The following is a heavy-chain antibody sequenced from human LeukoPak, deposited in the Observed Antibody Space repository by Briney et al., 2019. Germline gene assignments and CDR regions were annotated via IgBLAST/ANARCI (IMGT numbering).Heavy chain of an antibody. Sequence: GGTLRLSCAASGFTVSSNYMTWVRQAPGKGLEWVSVMYTLGNTYYADSVRGRFTISRDNSKNTLYLQMNSLRAEDTAVYYCAREGRKSRGVDIVRKKETGYYYMDVWGKGTTVTVSS. CDR1: GFTVSSNY. CDR2: MYTLGNT. V-gene: IGHV3-66*01. CDR3: AREGRKSRGVDIVRKKETGYYYMDV. D-gene: IGHD2-15*01. J-gene: IGHJ6*03.